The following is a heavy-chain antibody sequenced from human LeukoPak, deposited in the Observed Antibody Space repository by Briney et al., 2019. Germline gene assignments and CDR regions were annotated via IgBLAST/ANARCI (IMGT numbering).Heavy chain of an antibody. V-gene: IGHV3-66*02. D-gene: IGHD6-13*01. CDR2: IYSDGTT. J-gene: IGHJ6*03. Sequence: GGSLRLSCAISGFSVSNNYLSWVRQAPGKGLEWVSLIYSDGTTDSADSVKGRFTISRDNSKNTLYLQMNSLRAEDTAVYYCATNKYSSSWYVYYYYMDVWGKGTTVTVSS. CDR3: ATNKYSSSWYVYYYYMDV. CDR1: GFSVSNNY.